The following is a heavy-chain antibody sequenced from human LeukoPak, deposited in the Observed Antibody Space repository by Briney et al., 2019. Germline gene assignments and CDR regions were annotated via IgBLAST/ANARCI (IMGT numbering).Heavy chain of an antibody. CDR2: ISPSGGST. V-gene: IGHV1-46*01. CDR3: ARDELFEYSSSYWFDP. CDR1: GYTFTSNY. J-gene: IGHJ5*02. D-gene: IGHD6-6*01. Sequence: GASVKVSCKAFGYTFTSNYMHWVRQAPGQGPEWMGVISPSGGSTTYAQKFQGRVTLTRDMSASTDYLELSSLRSDDTAVYYCARDELFEYSSSYWFDPWGQGTLVTVSS.